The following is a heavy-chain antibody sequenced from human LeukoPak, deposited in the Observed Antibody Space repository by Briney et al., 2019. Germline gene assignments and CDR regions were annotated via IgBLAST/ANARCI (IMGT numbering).Heavy chain of an antibody. CDR2: ISSSSSTI. V-gene: IGHV3-48*04. CDR3: ASGITGTPGAFDI. J-gene: IGHJ3*02. Sequence: GGCVRLFCAASGFTFSSYSMNWVRQAPGKGLEWVSYISSSSSTIYYADSVKGRFTISRDNAKNSLYLQMNSLRAEDTAVYYCASGITGTPGAFDIWGQGTMVTVSS. D-gene: IGHD1-7*01. CDR1: GFTFSSYS.